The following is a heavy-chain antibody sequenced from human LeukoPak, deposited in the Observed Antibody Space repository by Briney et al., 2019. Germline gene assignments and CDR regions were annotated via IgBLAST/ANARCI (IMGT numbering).Heavy chain of an antibody. CDR2: IRYDGSNK. D-gene: IGHD2-2*01. V-gene: IGHV3-30*02. CDR3: AKDRGFLVVPAAPAYYFDY. J-gene: IGHJ4*02. CDR1: GFTFSSYG. Sequence: GGSLRLSCAASGFTFSSYGMHWVRQAPGKGLEWVAFIRYDGSNKYYADSVKGRFTISRDNSKNTLYLQMNSLRAEDTAVYYCAKDRGFLVVPAAPAYYFDYWGQGTLVTVSS.